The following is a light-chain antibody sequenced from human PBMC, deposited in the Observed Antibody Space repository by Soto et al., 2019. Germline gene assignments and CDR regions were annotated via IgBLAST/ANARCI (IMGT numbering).Light chain of an antibody. V-gene: IGLV4-60*03. CDR1: SGHSFYV. CDR3: ESWDSNTRV. J-gene: IGLJ3*02. Sequence: QLVLTQPSSASASLGSSVSLTCTLSSGHSFYVIAWHQQQPGTAPRYLMKLEGSGNYNKGSGVPERFSGSSSGADRYLSISDLRSEDEGDYYCESWDSNTRVFGGGTKLTVL. CDR2: LEGSGNY.